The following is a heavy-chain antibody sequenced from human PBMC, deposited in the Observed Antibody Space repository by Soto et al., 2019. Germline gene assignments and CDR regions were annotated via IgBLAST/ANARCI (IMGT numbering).Heavy chain of an antibody. CDR2: IRGTT. V-gene: IGHV3-48*01. Sequence: GGSLRLSCAASGFTFTNYSMNWVRQAPGKGLEWVSYIRGTTHYADSVKGRFTISRDNARSSLYLQMNSLRADDTAVYYCARDDSFAFDIWGQGTMVTVS. CDR1: GFTFTNYS. CDR3: ARDDSFAFDI. D-gene: IGHD2-21*01. J-gene: IGHJ3*02.